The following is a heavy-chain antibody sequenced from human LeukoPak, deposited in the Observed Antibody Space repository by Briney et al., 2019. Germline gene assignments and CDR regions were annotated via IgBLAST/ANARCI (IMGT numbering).Heavy chain of an antibody. CDR1: GYTFTDYH. J-gene: IGHJ4*02. D-gene: IGHD3-3*01. Sequence: ASVKVSCKASGYTFTDYHMHWMRQAPGQGLEWMGWINPNSGGTKYTQNFQGRVTMTSDTSISTAYMDLSSLRSDDTAVYYCARARVFGVVIQLYYFDYWGQGTLVTVSS. CDR2: INPNSGGT. CDR3: ARARVFGVVIQLYYFDY. V-gene: IGHV1-2*02.